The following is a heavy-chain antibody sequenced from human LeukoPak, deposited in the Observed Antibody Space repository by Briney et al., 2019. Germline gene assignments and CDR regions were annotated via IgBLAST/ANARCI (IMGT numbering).Heavy chain of an antibody. CDR1: GFTFSSYA. D-gene: IGHD1-14*01. Sequence: PGGSLRLSCAASGFTFSSYAMSWVRQAPGKGLEWVSAISGSGGSTYYADSVKGRFTISRDNSKNKLYLQLNSLRAEDTAVYYCAKDPRRMPYYFDYWGQGTLVTVSS. CDR3: AKDPRRMPYYFDY. CDR2: ISGSGGST. V-gene: IGHV3-23*01. J-gene: IGHJ4*02.